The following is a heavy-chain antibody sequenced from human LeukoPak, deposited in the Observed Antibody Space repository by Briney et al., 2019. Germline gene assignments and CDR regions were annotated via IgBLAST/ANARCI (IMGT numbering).Heavy chain of an antibody. CDR2: IYYSGST. CDR1: GGSISSYY. V-gene: IGHV4-59*01. CDR3: AKGYCSSTSCYNWFDP. J-gene: IGHJ5*02. Sequence: PSETLSLACTVSGGSISSYYWSWVRQPPGKGLKWVGYIYYSGSTNYNPSLKSRVTISADTSKNQFSLKLSSVTAADTAVYYCAKGYCSSTSCYNWFDPWGQGTLVTVSS. D-gene: IGHD2-2*01.